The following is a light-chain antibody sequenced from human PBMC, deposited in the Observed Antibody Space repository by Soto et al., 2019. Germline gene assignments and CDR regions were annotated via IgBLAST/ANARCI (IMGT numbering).Light chain of an antibody. Sequence: EIVCTHSPGTLSLSPGERATLSCRASQSISSSYLGWYQQKPGQAPRLLIYDASNRATGIPARFSGSGSGTDFTLTISSLEPEDFAVYYCQQRSNWPPWTFGQGTKVDIK. CDR1: QSISSSY. CDR2: DAS. CDR3: QQRSNWPPWT. V-gene: IGKV3-11*01. J-gene: IGKJ1*01.